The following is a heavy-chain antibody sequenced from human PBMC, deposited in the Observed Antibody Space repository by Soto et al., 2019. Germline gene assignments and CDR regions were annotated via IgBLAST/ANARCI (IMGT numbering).Heavy chain of an antibody. CDR3: ARESSSSSGYYYYYGMDV. Sequence: QVQLVQSGAEVKKPGASVKVSCKASGYTFTSYGISWVRQAPGQGLEWMGWISAYNGNTNYAQKLQCRVTRTTDTSTSTAYMELRSLRSDDTAVYYCARESSSSSGYYYYYGMDVWGQGTTVTVSS. CDR1: GYTFTSYG. CDR2: ISAYNGNT. V-gene: IGHV1-18*01. D-gene: IGHD6-6*01. J-gene: IGHJ6*02.